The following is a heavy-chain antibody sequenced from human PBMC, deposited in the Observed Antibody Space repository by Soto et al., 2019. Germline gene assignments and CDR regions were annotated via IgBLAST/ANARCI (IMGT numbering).Heavy chain of an antibody. D-gene: IGHD3-10*01. CDR1: GGSFSGYY. V-gene: IGHV4-34*01. CDR2: INHSGST. J-gene: IGHJ5*02. Sequence: PSETLSLTCAVYGGSFSGYYWSWIRQPPGKGLEWIGEINHSGSTNYNPSLKSRVTISVDTSKNQFSLKLSSVTAADTAVYYCARGSPGGFDPWGQGTLVTVSS. CDR3: ARGSPGGFDP.